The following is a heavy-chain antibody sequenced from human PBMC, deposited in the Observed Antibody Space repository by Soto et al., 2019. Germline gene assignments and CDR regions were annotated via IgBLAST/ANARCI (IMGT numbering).Heavy chain of an antibody. J-gene: IGHJ4*02. CDR3: AKEGGLSGSYYIASSYYFDD. D-gene: IGHD1-26*01. V-gene: IGHV3-30*04. CDR1: GFTFSSYA. Sequence: QVQLVESGGGLVQPGRSVRLSCVASGFTFSSYAMDWVRLAPGKGLDWVAFIVHDGSNTYYADSVKGRFTISRDNSKNTLYLQMNRLRAEDTSVYYCAKEGGLSGSYYIASSYYFDDWGQGTLVTVSS. CDR2: IVHDGSNT.